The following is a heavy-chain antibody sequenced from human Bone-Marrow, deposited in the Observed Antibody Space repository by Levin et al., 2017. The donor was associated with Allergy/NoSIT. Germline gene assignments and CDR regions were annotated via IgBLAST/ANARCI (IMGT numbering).Heavy chain of an antibody. V-gene: IGHV1-8*01. CDR3: AGGTTYGADFDY. Sequence: ASVKVSCKTSGYTFTSSDINWVRQAPGQGLEWMGWMNSNSGNTGYAQKFQGRVSMTRNTSISTAFMELRSLRSEDTAVYYCAGGTTYGADFDYWGQGTLVTVST. CDR1: GYTFTSSD. J-gene: IGHJ4*02. D-gene: IGHD2/OR15-2a*01. CDR2: MNSNSGNT.